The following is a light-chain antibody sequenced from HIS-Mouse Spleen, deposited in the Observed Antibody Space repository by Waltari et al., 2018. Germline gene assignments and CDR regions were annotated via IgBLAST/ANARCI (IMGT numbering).Light chain of an antibody. J-gene: IGLJ2*01. CDR1: SLRRSY. CDR2: GKN. Sequence: SSELTQDPAVSVALGQTVRITCQGDSLRRSYARWYQQKPGQAPVLVIYGKNNRPSGIPDRFSGSSSGNTASLTITGAQAEDEADYYCNSRDSSGNHVVFGGGTKLTVL. V-gene: IGLV3-19*01. CDR3: NSRDSSGNHVV.